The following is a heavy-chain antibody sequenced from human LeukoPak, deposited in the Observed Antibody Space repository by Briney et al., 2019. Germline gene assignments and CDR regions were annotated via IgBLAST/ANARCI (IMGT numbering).Heavy chain of an antibody. D-gene: IGHD6-13*01. V-gene: IGHV4-4*07. CDR3: ARDSGYSSSWYATDP. CDR1: GGSISSYY. CDR2: IYTSGST. J-gene: IGHJ5*02. Sequence: SETPSLTCTVSGGSISSYYWSWIRQPAGKGLEWIGRIYTSGSTNYNPSLKSRVTMSVDTSKNQFSLKLSSVTAADTAVYYCARDSGYSSSWYATDPWGQGTLVTVSS.